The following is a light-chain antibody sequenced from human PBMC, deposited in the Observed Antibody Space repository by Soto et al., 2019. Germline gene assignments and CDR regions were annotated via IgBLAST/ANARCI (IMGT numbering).Light chain of an antibody. CDR1: HCDDGNSNL. CDR3: RSYGNSRNPYV. CDR2: DSN. J-gene: IGLJ1*01. Sequence: QSALTQPASVSGSLGQSVTISCTGTHCDDGNSNLVSWYQQHPGRAPTLLIYDSNKRPSGISDRFSGSRSGDTASLTISGLQAEDEADYYCRSYGNSRNPYVFGAGTKLTVL. V-gene: IGLV2-23*01.